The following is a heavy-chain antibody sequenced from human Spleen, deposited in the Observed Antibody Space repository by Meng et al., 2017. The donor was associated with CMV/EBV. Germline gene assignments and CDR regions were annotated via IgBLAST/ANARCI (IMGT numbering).Heavy chain of an antibody. Sequence: GESLKISCAASGFTFSSYTMNWVRQAPGKGLEWVSSISSRSNYIYYADSVKGRFTITRDNAKNTVHLQMDSLGVEDTAVYFCARVGGAYYDFRSGRPLDYWGQGTPVTVSS. V-gene: IGHV3-21*01. J-gene: IGHJ4*01. CDR2: ISSRSNYI. D-gene: IGHD3-3*01. CDR1: GFTFSSYT. CDR3: ARVGGAYYDFRSGRPLDY.